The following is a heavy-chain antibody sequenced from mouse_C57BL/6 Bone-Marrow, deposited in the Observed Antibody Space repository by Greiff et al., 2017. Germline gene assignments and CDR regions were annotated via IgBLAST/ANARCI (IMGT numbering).Heavy chain of an antibody. D-gene: IGHD2-12*01. CDR2: INPSSGYT. CDR1: GYTFTSYT. J-gene: IGHJ4*01. CDR3: ARGYYTPAMDY. V-gene: IGHV1-4*01. Sequence: QVQLQQSGAELARPGASVKMSCKASGYTFTSYTMHWVKQRPGQGLEWIGYINPSSGYTKYNQKFKDKATLTADKSSSTAYMQLSSLTSEDSAVYFCARGYYTPAMDYWGQGTSVTVSS.